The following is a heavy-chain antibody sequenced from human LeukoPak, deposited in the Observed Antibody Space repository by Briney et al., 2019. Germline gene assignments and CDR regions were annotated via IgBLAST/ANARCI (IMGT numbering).Heavy chain of an antibody. CDR3: ARASRDGYNQNFDH. V-gene: IGHV3-33*01. D-gene: IGHD5-24*01. J-gene: IGHJ4*02. Sequence: GRSLRLSCAASGFTFSSYGMHWVRQAPGKGLEWVAVIWYVENSKYYADSVKGRFTISRDNSKNTLYLQMNSLRAEDTAMYYCARASRDGYNQNFDHWGQGTLVTVSS. CDR1: GFTFSSYG. CDR2: IWYVENSK.